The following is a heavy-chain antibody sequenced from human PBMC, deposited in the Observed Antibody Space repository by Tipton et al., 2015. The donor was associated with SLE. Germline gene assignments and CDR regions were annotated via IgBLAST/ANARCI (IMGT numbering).Heavy chain of an antibody. D-gene: IGHD6-6*01. CDR3: ARDLDSSLGY. CDR1: GFTFSSYS. Sequence: SLRLSCAASGFTFSSYSMNWVRQAPGKGLEWVSYISSSRSTIYYADSVKGRFTISRDNAKNSLYLQMNSLRAEDTAVYYFARDLDSSLGYWGQGPLVTVSS. V-gene: IGHV3-48*01. CDR2: ISSSRSTI. J-gene: IGHJ4*02.